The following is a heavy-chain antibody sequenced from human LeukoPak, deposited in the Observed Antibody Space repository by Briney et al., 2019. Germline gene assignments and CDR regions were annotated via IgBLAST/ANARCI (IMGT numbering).Heavy chain of an antibody. CDR1: GVSFSGYY. CDR2: INHSGST. Sequence: SETLSLTCAVYGVSFSGYYWSWIRQPPGKGLEWIGEINHSGSTNYNPSLKSRVTISVDTSKNQFSLKLSSVTAADTAVYYCARGHGEYGAAGTRSSNFDYWGQGTLVTVSS. CDR3: ARGHGEYGAAGTRSSNFDY. V-gene: IGHV4-34*01. J-gene: IGHJ4*02. D-gene: IGHD6-13*01.